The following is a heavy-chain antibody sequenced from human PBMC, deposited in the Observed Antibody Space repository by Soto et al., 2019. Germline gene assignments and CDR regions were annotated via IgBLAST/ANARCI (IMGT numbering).Heavy chain of an antibody. Sequence: EVQLLESGGGLVQPGGSLRLSCATSGFTFTSHAMNWVRQAPGKGLEWVSAITTGGGNTFYADSVKGRFTISRDNSKNTLFLQMNSLRAEDTAVYYCAKSRGLGDTIFGEGKDYWGQGTLVTVSS. CDR3: AKSRGLGDTIFGEGKDY. J-gene: IGHJ4*02. CDR2: ITTGGGNT. D-gene: IGHD3-3*01. V-gene: IGHV3-23*01. CDR1: GFTFTSHA.